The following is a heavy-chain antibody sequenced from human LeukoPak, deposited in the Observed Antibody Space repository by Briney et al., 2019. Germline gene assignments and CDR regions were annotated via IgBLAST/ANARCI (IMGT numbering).Heavy chain of an antibody. V-gene: IGHV3-64D*06. J-gene: IGHJ4*02. Sequence: GGSLRLSRSASGFTFSSYAMHWVRPAPGKGLGYVSPISRNGGSTYYADSVKGGFTISRDNSKNTLYLQMSSLRAEDTAVYYCVKGPPYCSGGSCYSGYWGQGTLVTVSS. CDR3: VKGPPYCSGGSCYSGY. CDR1: GFTFSSYA. CDR2: ISRNGGST. D-gene: IGHD2-15*01.